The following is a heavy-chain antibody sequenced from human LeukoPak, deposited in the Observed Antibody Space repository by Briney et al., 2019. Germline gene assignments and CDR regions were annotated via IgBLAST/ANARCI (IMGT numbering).Heavy chain of an antibody. CDR2: INPNSGGT. V-gene: IGHV1-2*02. CDR3: ARDKGMSSGYYYLDY. CDR1: GYTFTGYY. D-gene: IGHD3-22*01. J-gene: IGHJ4*02. Sequence: GASVKVSCKASGYTFTGYYMHWVRQAPGQGLEWMGWINPNSGGTNYAQKFLGRVTMTRDTSISTAYMELSRLRSDDTAVYYCARDKGMSSGYYYLDYWGQGTLVTVSS.